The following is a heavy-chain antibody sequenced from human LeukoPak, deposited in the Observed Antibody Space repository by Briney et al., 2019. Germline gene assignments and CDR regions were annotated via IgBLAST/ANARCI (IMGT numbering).Heavy chain of an antibody. D-gene: IGHD6-13*01. J-gene: IGHJ4*02. CDR3: ARDSGIAAAGTGGTFDY. CDR2: IYHSGST. CDR1: GGSISSGGYS. Sequence: SQTLSLTCAASGGSISSGGYSWSWIRQPPGKGLEWIGYIYHSGSTYYNPSLKSRVTISVDRSKNQFSLKLSSVTAADTAVYYCARDSGIAAAGTGGTFDYWGQGTLVTVSS. V-gene: IGHV4-30-2*01.